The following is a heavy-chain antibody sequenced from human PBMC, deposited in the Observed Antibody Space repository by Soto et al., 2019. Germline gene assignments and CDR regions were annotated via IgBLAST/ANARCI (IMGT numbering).Heavy chain of an antibody. CDR3: ARHVVLEWLPKEYYYYYGMDV. D-gene: IGHD3-3*01. J-gene: IGHJ6*02. Sequence: PGESLKISCKGSGYSFTSYWIGWVRQMPGKGLEWMGIIYPGDSDTRYSPSFQGQVTISADKSISTAYLQWSSLKASDTAMYYCARHVVLEWLPKEYYYYYGMDVWGQGTTVTVSS. CDR2: IYPGDSDT. V-gene: IGHV5-51*01. CDR1: GYSFTSYW.